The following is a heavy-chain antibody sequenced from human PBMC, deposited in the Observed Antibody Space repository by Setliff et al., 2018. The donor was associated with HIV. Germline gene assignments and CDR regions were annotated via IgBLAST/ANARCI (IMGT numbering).Heavy chain of an antibody. CDR2: LSDDGSRE. Sequence: AGGSLRLSCVASGFGFSNFAMHWVRQAPGKGLEWVAVLSDDGSRESYADSLEGRFTISRDNSKNTLYLRMNRLRPEDTAVYYCAKVGGDGRFHYYHMDVWGKGTTVTVSS. V-gene: IGHV3-30*01. CDR1: GFGFSNFA. D-gene: IGHD2-21*02. CDR3: AKVGGDGRFHYYHMDV. J-gene: IGHJ6*03.